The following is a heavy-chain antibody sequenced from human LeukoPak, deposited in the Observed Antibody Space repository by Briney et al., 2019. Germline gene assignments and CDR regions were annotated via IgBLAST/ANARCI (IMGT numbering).Heavy chain of an antibody. D-gene: IGHD6-6*01. V-gene: IGHV3-23*01. CDR1: GFTFSSYA. Sequence: GGSLRLSCAASGFTFSSYAMRWVRQAPGKGLEWVSAISGSGGSTYYADSVKGRFTISRDNPKNTLCLQMNSLRAEDTAVYYCAKQSIAAPRYYYYYMDVWGKGTTVTVSS. J-gene: IGHJ6*03. CDR2: ISGSGGST. CDR3: AKQSIAAPRYYYYYMDV.